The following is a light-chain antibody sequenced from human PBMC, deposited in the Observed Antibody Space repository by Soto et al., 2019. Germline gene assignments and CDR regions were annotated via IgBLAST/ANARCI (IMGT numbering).Light chain of an antibody. CDR2: VNS. CDR1: SSNIGAGYD. Sequence: QAVVTQPPSVSGAPGQRVTISCTGSSSNIGAGYDVHWYQQLPGTAPKLLIYVNSNRPSGVPDRFSGSKSGTSASLAITGLQAEEEADYYCQSYDSSLTGYVFGTGTKLTVL. V-gene: IGLV1-40*01. CDR3: QSYDSSLTGYV. J-gene: IGLJ1*01.